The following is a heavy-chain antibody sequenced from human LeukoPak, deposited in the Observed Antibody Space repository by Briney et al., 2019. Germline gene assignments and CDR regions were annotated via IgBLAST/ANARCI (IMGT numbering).Heavy chain of an antibody. Sequence: GGSLRLSCAASGFTVSSNYMSWVRQAPGKGLEWVSVIYSGGGTYYADSVKGRFTISRDNSKNTLYLQMNSLRAEDTAVYYCARGKSSWSYFDYWGQGTLVTVSS. CDR2: IYSGGGT. D-gene: IGHD6-13*01. CDR3: ARGKSSWSYFDY. V-gene: IGHV3-53*01. J-gene: IGHJ4*02. CDR1: GFTVSSNY.